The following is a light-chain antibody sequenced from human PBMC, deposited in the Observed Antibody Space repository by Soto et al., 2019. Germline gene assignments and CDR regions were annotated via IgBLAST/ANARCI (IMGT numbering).Light chain of an antibody. CDR3: TSYTTSSTYV. CDR1: SSDVGAYTY. J-gene: IGLJ1*01. V-gene: IGLV2-14*01. CDR2: EVS. Sequence: QSVLTQPASVSGSPGQSITISCTGTSSDVGAYTYVSWYQQHPGKAPKLMIYEVSNRPSGVSNRFSGSKSGNTASLTISGLQAEDEADYYCTSYTTSSTYVFGTVTKVTVL.